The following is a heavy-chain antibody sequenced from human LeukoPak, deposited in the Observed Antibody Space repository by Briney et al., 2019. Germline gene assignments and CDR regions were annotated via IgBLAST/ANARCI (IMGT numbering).Heavy chain of an antibody. J-gene: IGHJ4*02. V-gene: IGHV3-53*01. CDR3: TRDTPGIAASVSGG. CDR1: GFTFSSSA. CDR2: IYSGGNT. Sequence: AGGSLRLSCAASGFTFSSSAMTWVRQAPGKGLEWVALIYSGGNTHYADSVKGRFTISRDNSKNTLYLQMSSLRVEDTAVYYCTRDTPGIAASVSGGWGQGTLVTVSS. D-gene: IGHD6-13*01.